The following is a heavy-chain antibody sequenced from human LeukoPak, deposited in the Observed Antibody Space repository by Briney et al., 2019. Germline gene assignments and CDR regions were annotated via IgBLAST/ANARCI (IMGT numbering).Heavy chain of an antibody. V-gene: IGHV4-38-2*02. CDR2: ISHSGST. D-gene: IGHD3-22*01. CDR3: ARGFDYYDSSGYLSNWYFDL. J-gene: IGHJ2*01. Sequence: SETLSLTCTVSGYSISIAFYWGWIRQPPGKGLGWIGSISHSGSTYYNPSLKSRFTISVDTSKNQFSLKLSSVTAADTAVYYCARGFDYYDSSGYLSNWYFDLWGRGTLVTVSS. CDR1: GYSISIAFY.